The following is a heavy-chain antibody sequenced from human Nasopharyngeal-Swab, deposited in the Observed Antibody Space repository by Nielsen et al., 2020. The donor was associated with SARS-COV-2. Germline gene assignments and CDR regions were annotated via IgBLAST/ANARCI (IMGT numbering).Heavy chain of an antibody. Sequence: SVKVSCKASGGTFSSYAISWVRQAPGQGLEWMGGIIPIFGTANYAQKFQGRVTITADESTSTAYMELSSLRSEDTAVYYCARVNYYDSSGYLRLNYYYYMDVWGKGTTVTVSS. J-gene: IGHJ6*03. D-gene: IGHD3-22*01. V-gene: IGHV1-69*13. CDR2: IIPIFGTA. CDR1: GGTFSSYA. CDR3: ARVNYYDSSGYLRLNYYYYMDV.